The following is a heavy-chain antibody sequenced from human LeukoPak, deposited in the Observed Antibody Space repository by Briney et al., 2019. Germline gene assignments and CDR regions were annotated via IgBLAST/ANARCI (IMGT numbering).Heavy chain of an antibody. D-gene: IGHD3-10*01. Sequence: GASLKVSCKASGYTFTSYYISWMRQAPGQGLEWMGWMNPNRSTTGYAQKFQGRVTMTRNTSISTAYMELSSLRSEDTAVYYCAREEYGSGVRGNNWFDPWGQGTLVTVSS. CDR2: MNPNRSTT. V-gene: IGHV1-8*01. CDR3: AREEYGSGVRGNNWFDP. CDR1: GYTFTSYY. J-gene: IGHJ5*02.